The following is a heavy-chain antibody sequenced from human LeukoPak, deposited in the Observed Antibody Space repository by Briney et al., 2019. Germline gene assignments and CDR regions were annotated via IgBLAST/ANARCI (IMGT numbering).Heavy chain of an antibody. CDR2: IYYSGST. CDR3: ARHGRRPEFDY. Sequence: SETLSLTCAVYGGSFSGYYWSWIRQPPGKGPEWIGYIYYSGSTNYNPSLKSRVTISVDTSKNQFSLKLSSVTAADTAVYYCARHGRRPEFDYWGQGTLVTVSS. CDR1: GGSFSGYY. J-gene: IGHJ4*02. V-gene: IGHV4-59*08.